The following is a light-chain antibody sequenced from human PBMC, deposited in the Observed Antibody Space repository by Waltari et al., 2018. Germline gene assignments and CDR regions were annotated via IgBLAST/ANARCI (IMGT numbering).Light chain of an antibody. CDR2: DVN. Sequence: QSALTQPASVSGSPGQSITISCTGTSRAVGSYNSVPWYQQHPGKAPKLMIYDVNDRPSGVSNRFSGAKSGNTASLTISGLQAEDEGDYYCLSYAGSSTFVFGGGTKLTVL. CDR1: SRAVGSYNS. J-gene: IGLJ2*01. CDR3: LSYAGSSTFV. V-gene: IGLV2-23*02.